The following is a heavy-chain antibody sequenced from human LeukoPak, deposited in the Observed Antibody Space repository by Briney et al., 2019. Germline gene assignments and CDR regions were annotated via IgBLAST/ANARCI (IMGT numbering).Heavy chain of an antibody. D-gene: IGHD6-6*01. CDR2: ISAYNGNT. V-gene: IGHV1-18*01. CDR1: GYTFTSYG. CDR3: ARAGSSRDRSRNGGPGY. Sequence: ASVKVSCKASGYTFTSYGISWVRQAPGQGLERMGWISAYNGNTNYAQKLQGRVTMTTDTSTSTVYMELSSLRSEDTAVYYCARAGSSRDRSRNGGPGYWGQGTLVTVSS. J-gene: IGHJ4*02.